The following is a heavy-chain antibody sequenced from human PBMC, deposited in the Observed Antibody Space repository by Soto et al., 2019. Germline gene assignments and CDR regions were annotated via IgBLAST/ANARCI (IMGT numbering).Heavy chain of an antibody. CDR1: GFTFSSYA. CDR2: ISGSGDST. V-gene: IGHV3-23*01. J-gene: IGHJ4*02. Sequence: GGSLRLSCAASGFTFSSYAMSWVRQAPGQGLEWFSVISGSGDSTYYADSVKGRFTISRDNSKNTLYLQMNSQRVEDTAVYYCAKLITPLRYFDWPRYYFDYWGQGTLVTVS. D-gene: IGHD3-9*01. CDR3: AKLITPLRYFDWPRYYFDY.